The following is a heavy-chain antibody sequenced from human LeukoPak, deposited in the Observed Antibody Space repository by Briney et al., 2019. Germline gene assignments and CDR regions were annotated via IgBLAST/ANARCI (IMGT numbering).Heavy chain of an antibody. Sequence: ASVKVSCKASGYTFTSYGISWVRQAPGQGLEWMGWISAYNGNTNYAQKLQGRVTMTTDTSTSTAYMELRSLRSDDTAVYYCARGGHVLRFLDPMGGYYFGYWGQGTLVTVSS. CDR2: ISAYNGNT. V-gene: IGHV1-18*01. D-gene: IGHD3-3*01. CDR1: GYTFTSYG. J-gene: IGHJ4*02. CDR3: ARGGHVLRFLDPMGGYYFGY.